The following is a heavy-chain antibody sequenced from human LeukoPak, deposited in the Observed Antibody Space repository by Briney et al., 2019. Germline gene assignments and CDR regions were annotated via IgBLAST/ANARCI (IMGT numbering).Heavy chain of an antibody. CDR3: ARRRYDYVWGSYRYTFFDY. J-gene: IGHJ4*02. CDR1: GFTFSSYE. D-gene: IGHD3-16*02. V-gene: IGHV4-59*06. Sequence: PGGSLRLSCAASGFTFSSYEMNWVRQAPGKGLEWIGYIYYSGSTYYNPSLKSRVTISVDTSKNQFSLKLSSVTAADTAVYYCARRRYDYVWGSYRYTFFDYWGQGTLVTVSS. CDR2: IYYSGST.